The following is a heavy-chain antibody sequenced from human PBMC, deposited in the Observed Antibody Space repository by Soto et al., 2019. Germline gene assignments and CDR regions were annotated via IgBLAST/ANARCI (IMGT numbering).Heavy chain of an antibody. CDR3: ARRKAVAGTAGGLVRFDP. V-gene: IGHV5-51*01. Sequence: PGESLKISRKGSGYSFTSYWLACVLQMPGKGPEWMGIIYPGDSDTRYSPSFQGQVTISADKSIGTAYLQWSSLKASDTAMYYCARRKAVAGTAGGLVRFDPWGQGSLLTVSS. J-gene: IGHJ5*02. D-gene: IGHD6-19*01. CDR1: GYSFTSYW. CDR2: IYPGDSDT.